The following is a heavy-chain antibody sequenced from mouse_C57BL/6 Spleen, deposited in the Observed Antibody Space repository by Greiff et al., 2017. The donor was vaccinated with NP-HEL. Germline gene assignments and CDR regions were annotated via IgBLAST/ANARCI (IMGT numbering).Heavy chain of an antibody. CDR1: GYTFTDYE. CDR3: TSYDYLSY. Sequence: QVQLQQSGAELVRPGASVTLSCKASGYTFTDYEMHWVKQTPVHGLEWIGAIDPETGGTAYNQKFKGKAILTADKSSSTAYMELRSLTSEDSAVYYCTSYDYLSYWGQGTLATVSA. J-gene: IGHJ3*01. V-gene: IGHV1-15*01. CDR2: IDPETGGT. D-gene: IGHD2-4*01.